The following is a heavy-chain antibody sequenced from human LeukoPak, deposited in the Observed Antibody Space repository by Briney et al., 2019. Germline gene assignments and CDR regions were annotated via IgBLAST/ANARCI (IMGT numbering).Heavy chain of an antibody. CDR2: ISGSGGST. CDR1: GFTLSSYE. V-gene: IGHV3-23*01. Sequence: PGGSLRLSCAASGFTLSSYEMNWVRQAPGKGLEWVSAISGSGGSTYYADFVKGRFTISRDNSKSTLYLQMNNLRADDTAVYYCAKVLLRALDYMDVWGKGTTVTVSS. J-gene: IGHJ6*03. CDR3: AKVLLRALDYMDV. D-gene: IGHD2-15*01.